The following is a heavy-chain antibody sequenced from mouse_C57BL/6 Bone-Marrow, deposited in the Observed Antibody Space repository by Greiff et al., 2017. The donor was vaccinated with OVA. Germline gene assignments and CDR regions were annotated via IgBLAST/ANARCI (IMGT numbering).Heavy chain of an antibody. V-gene: IGHV1-19*01. CDR1: GYTFTDYY. J-gene: IGHJ3*01. CDR3: ARGGGFAY. CDR2: INPYNGGT. Sequence: EVQVVESGPVLVKPGASVKMSCKASGYTFTDYYMNWVKQSHGKSLEWIGVINPYNGGTSYNQKFKGKATLTVDKSSSTAYMELNSLTSEDSAVYYCARGGGFAYWGQGTLVTVSA.